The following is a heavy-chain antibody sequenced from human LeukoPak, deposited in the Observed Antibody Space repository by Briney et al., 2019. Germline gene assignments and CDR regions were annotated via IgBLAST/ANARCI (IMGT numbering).Heavy chain of an antibody. Sequence: GRSLRLSCAASGFTFSSYGMHWVRQAPGKGLEWVAVIWYDGSNKYYADSVKGRFTISRDNSKNTLYLQMNSLRAEDTAVYYCARGLVVVPAAISAAFDIWGQGTMVTVSS. V-gene: IGHV3-33*01. CDR1: GFTFSSYG. J-gene: IGHJ3*02. D-gene: IGHD2-2*02. CDR3: ARGLVVVPAAISAAFDI. CDR2: IWYDGSNK.